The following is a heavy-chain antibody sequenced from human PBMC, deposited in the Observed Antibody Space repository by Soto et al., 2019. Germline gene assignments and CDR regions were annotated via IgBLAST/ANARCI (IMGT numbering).Heavy chain of an antibody. CDR2: ISGSGGST. CDR1: GFTFSSYA. D-gene: IGHD3-3*01. J-gene: IGHJ5*02. V-gene: IGHV3-23*01. Sequence: GGSLRLSCAASGFTFSSYAMSWVRQAPGKGLEWVSAISGSGGSTYYADSVKGRFTISRDNSKNTLYLQMNSLRAEDTAVYYCAKDPHYDFWSGRRDWFDPWGQGTLVTVSS. CDR3: AKDPHYDFWSGRRDWFDP.